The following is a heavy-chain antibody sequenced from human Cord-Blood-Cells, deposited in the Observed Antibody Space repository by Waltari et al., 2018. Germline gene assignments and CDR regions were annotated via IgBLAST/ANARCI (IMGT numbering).Heavy chain of an antibody. D-gene: IGHD3-10*01. V-gene: IGHV1-2*04. J-gene: IGHJ2*01. CDR1: GYTFTGYY. Sequence: QVQLVQSGAEVKKPGASVKVSCTASGYTFTGYYMHWVRQAPGQGLEWMGWINPNSGGTNYAQKFQGWVTMTRDTSISTAYMELSRLRSDDTAVYYCARATLRGSGSSWYFDLWGRGTLVTVSS. CDR2: INPNSGGT. CDR3: ARATLRGSGSSWYFDL.